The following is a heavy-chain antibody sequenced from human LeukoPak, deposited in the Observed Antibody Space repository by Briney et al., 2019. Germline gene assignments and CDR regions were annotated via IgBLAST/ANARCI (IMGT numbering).Heavy chain of an antibody. CDR1: GYTFTGYY. J-gene: IGHJ4*02. CDR3: ARDVAAAGTGY. CDR2: INPNGGGT. V-gene: IGHV1-2*06. D-gene: IGHD6-13*01. Sequence: ASVKVSCKASGYTFTGYYMHWVRQAPGQGLEWMGRINPNGGGTNYAQKFQGRVTMTRDTAISTAYMELSRLRSDGTAVNYCARDVAAAGTGYWGQGTLVTVSS.